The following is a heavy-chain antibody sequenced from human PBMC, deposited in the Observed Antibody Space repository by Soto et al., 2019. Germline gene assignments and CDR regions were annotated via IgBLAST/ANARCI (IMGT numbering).Heavy chain of an antibody. CDR1: GFTFNNYA. V-gene: IGHV3-23*01. CDR2: ISATGGST. CDR3: AKDRLAGNFDY. Sequence: VGSLRLSCAASGFTFNNYAMNWVRQAPGKGLEWVATISATGGSTYYADSVKGRFTISRDNSRNTLYLQMNGLRVEDTAVYYCAKDRLAGNFDYWGQGTQVTVSS. J-gene: IGHJ4*02.